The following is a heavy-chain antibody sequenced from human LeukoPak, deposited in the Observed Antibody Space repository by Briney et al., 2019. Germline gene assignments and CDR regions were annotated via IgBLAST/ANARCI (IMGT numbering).Heavy chain of an antibody. J-gene: IGHJ4*02. D-gene: IGHD6-13*01. CDR1: GGSISSYY. V-gene: IGHV4-4*07. CDR2: IYITGST. CDR3: ARLSIAAAAGY. Sequence: SETLSLTCTVSGGSISSYYWSWFRQPAGKGLEWIGRIYITGSTNYNPSLKSRVTMSVDTSKSQFSLRLSSVTAADTAVYYCARLSIAAAAGYWGQGTLVTVSS.